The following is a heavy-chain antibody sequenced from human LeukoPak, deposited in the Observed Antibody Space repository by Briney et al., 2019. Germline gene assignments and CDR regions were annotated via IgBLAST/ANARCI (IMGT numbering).Heavy chain of an antibody. D-gene: IGHD4-17*01. J-gene: IGHJ4*02. CDR2: IYSGGST. CDR3: ARVDYGDYGFDY. CDR1: GFTVSSNY. Sequence: PGGSLRLSCAASGFTVSSNYMSWVRQAPGKGLEWVSVIYSGGSTYYADSVKGRFTISRDNSKNTLYLQMNSLRAEDTAVYCCARVDYGDYGFDYWGQGTLVTVSS. V-gene: IGHV3-66*01.